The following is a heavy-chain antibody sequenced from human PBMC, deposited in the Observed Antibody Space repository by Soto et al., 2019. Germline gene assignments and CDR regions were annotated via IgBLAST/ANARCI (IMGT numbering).Heavy chain of an antibody. CDR2: ISSNGGRT. V-gene: IGHV3-64D*06. CDR1: GFTFSSYA. CDR3: VSSPLPAFYDSRSYSPDYGIDV. Sequence: GGSMRLSCSASGFTFSSYAMHWVRQAPGKGLEYVSAISSNGGRTYYADSVKGRFTISRDNSKNTLYLQMSSVRAEDTAVYYCVSSPLPAFYDSRSYSPDYGIDVCGQGTTVTVSS. D-gene: IGHD3-22*01. J-gene: IGHJ6*02.